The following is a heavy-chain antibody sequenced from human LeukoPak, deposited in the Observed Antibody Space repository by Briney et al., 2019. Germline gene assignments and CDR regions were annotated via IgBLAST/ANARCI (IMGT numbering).Heavy chain of an antibody. Sequence: ASVKVSFKASGGTFSSYAISWVRQAPGQGLEWMGGIIPIFGTANYAQKFQGRVTITADEYTSTAYMELSSLRSEDTAVYYCARSVSDTRYDYWGQGTLVTVSS. J-gene: IGHJ4*02. V-gene: IGHV1-69*01. D-gene: IGHD5/OR15-5a*01. CDR2: IIPIFGTA. CDR3: ARSVSDTRYDY. CDR1: GGTFSSYA.